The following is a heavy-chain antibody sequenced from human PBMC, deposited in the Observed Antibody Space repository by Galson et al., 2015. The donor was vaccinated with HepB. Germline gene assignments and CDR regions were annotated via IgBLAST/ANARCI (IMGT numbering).Heavy chain of an antibody. D-gene: IGHD3-10*01. CDR1: GFIVDGSG. J-gene: IGHJ4*02. Sequence: SLRLSCAASGFIVDGSGMSWVRQAPGKGLEWVSGISASGGKTYFPHSVKGRFTMSRDHFQNTVYLQMNSMRVDDSALYYCTRDSGWESAYWGQGTLVTVSS. CDR3: TRDSGWESAY. V-gene: IGHV3-23*01. CDR2: ISASGGKT.